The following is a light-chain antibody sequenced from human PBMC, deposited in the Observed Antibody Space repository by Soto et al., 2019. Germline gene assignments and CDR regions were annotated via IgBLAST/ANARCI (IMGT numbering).Light chain of an antibody. CDR3: QQSYSTPPT. V-gene: IGKV1-39*01. Sequence: DIHITHSPSSLSASVWDRVTITCRASQSISTYLNWYQQTPGKAPKLLIYAASSLQSGVPSRFSGSGSGTDFTLTISSLHPEDSATYYCQQSYSTPPTFGQGTKVDIK. CDR1: QSISTY. CDR2: AAS. J-gene: IGKJ1*01.